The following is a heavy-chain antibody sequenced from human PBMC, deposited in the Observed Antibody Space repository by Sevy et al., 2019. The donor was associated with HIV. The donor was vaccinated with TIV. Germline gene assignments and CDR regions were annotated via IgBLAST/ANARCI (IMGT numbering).Heavy chain of an antibody. V-gene: IGHV3-30*02. Sequence: WGSLRLSCTASGFPFSSYAIHWIRQAPGKGLEWVAYIQSDGGNQSYGDSVKGRFTISRDNSKNTVYLQMNSLRVEDMAVYYCAKNPYDNNAFDIWGQGTMVTVSS. D-gene: IGHD3-22*01. CDR2: IQSDGGNQ. CDR1: GFPFSSYA. CDR3: AKNPYDNNAFDI. J-gene: IGHJ3*02.